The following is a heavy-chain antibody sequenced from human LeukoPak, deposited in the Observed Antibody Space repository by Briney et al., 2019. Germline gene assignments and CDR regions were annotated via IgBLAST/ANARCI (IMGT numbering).Heavy chain of an antibody. D-gene: IGHD6-19*01. V-gene: IGHV4-34*01. CDR2: INHSGST. CDR1: GGSFSGYY. CDR3: AIRGYSSGWTFFDY. J-gene: IGHJ4*02. Sequence: SETLSLTCAVYGGSFSGYYLSWIRQPPGKGLEWIGEINHSGSTNYNPSLKSRVTISVDTSKNQFSLKLSSVTAADTAVYYCAIRGYSSGWTFFDYWGQGTLVTVSS.